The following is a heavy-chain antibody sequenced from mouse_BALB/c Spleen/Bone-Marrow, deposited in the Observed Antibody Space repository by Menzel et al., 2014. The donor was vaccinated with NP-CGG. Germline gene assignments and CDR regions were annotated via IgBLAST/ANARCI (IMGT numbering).Heavy chain of an antibody. V-gene: IGHV14-4*02. J-gene: IGHJ4*01. CDR1: GFNIEDYY. CDR3: NACLYDDDPLSALDD. Sequence: EVQLQQSGADLVRSGASVKLSCTASGFNIEDYYIHWVKQRPEQGLEWIGWIDPENGDPEYAPKFQGKATMTADTSSNTAYLQLTSLSSEVTAVYYCNACLYDDDPLSALDDWGQGTSVSVSS. CDR2: IDPENGDP. D-gene: IGHD2-3*01.